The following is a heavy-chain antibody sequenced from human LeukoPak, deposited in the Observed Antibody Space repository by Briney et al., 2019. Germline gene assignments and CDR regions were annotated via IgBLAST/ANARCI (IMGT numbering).Heavy chain of an antibody. Sequence: SCKASGYTFTTYGISWVRQAPGKGLEWVANLNQDGSVTWYVDSMKGRFTLSRDNAKKSVYLQMNSLRADDTAVYFCARDAGWGRFDYWGQGTLLTVSS. V-gene: IGHV3-7*01. D-gene: IGHD1-26*01. CDR2: LNQDGSVT. CDR1: GYTFTTYG. CDR3: ARDAGWGRFDY. J-gene: IGHJ4*02.